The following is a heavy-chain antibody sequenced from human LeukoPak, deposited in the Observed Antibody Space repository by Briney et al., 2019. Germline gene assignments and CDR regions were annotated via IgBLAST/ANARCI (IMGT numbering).Heavy chain of an antibody. J-gene: IGHJ4*02. Sequence: SETLSLTCAVYGGSFSGYYWSWIRQPPGKGLEWIGEINHSGSTNYNPSLKSRVTISVDTSKNQFSLKLSSVTAEDTAVYYCARAHFWSGYYGFGFDYWGQGTLVTVSS. D-gene: IGHD3-3*02. V-gene: IGHV4-34*01. CDR1: GGSFSGYY. CDR3: ARAHFWSGYYGFGFDY. CDR2: INHSGST.